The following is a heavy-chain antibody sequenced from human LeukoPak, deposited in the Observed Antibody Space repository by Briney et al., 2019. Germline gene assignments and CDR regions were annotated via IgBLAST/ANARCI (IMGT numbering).Heavy chain of an antibody. CDR2: INSDGSST. CDR1: GFTFSSYW. V-gene: IGHV3-74*01. CDR3: ARDCSGGAGDFDY. D-gene: IGHD2-15*01. J-gene: IGHJ4*02. Sequence: GGSLRLSCAASGFTFSSYWMHWVRQAPGKGLVWVSRINSDGSSTSYADSVKGRFTIPRDNAKNTLYLQMNSLRAEDTAVYYCARDCSGGAGDFDYWGQGTLVTVSS.